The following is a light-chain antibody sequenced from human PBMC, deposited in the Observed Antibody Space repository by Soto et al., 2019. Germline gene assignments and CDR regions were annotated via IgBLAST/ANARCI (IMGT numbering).Light chain of an antibody. Sequence: EIVLTQSPGTLSLSPGERATLSCRASQSVSSYLAWYQQKPGQAPRLLIYDASNRATGIPARFSGSGSGTDFTLTISSLEPEDFAVYYCQQYGGLPRTFGQGTKVDI. V-gene: IGKV3-11*01. CDR1: QSVSSY. J-gene: IGKJ1*01. CDR3: QQYGGLPRT. CDR2: DAS.